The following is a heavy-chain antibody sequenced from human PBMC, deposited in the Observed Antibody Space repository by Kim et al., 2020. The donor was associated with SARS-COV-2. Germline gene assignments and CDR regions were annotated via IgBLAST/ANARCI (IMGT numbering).Heavy chain of an antibody. CDR2: ISYDGINK. D-gene: IGHD2-21*01. CDR3: AKDWVIAAYYYYGLDV. CDR1: GFTFSTYG. V-gene: IGHV3-30*18. Sequence: GGSLRLSCVASGFTFSTYGMHWVRQAPGKGLEWVAVISYDGINKYCADSVKGRFTISRDNSKNTLYLQMDNLRAEDTAVYYCAKDWVIAAYYYYGLDVWG. J-gene: IGHJ6*01.